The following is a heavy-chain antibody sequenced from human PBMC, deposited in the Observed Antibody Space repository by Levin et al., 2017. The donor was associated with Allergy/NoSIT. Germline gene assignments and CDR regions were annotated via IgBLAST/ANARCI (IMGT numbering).Heavy chain of an antibody. CDR3: ARSSFGGDYLDY. CDR2: IWSNGITT. D-gene: IGHD3-16*01. V-gene: IGHV3-33*03. Sequence: PGGSLRLSCAASGFTFSTYGMHWVRQAPGKGLEWVAVIWSNGITTYYGDSVKGRFTISRDNSKNTLSLEMNSLGAEDPAVYYCARSSFGGDYLDYWGQGILVTVSS. J-gene: IGHJ4*02. CDR1: GFTFSTYG.